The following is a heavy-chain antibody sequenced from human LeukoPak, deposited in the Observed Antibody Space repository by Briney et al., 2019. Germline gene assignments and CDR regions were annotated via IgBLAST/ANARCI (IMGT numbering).Heavy chain of an antibody. V-gene: IGHV4-61*02. CDR3: ARERLGFDP. Sequence: KASETLSLICTVSGGSISSASYYWSWIRQPAGKGLEWIGRIYTSGSINDNPSLKSRVTISVDTSKNQFSLKLSSVTAADTAVYYCARERLGFDPWGQGTLVTVSS. CDR2: IYTSGSI. J-gene: IGHJ5*02. CDR1: GGSISSASYY. D-gene: IGHD5-12*01.